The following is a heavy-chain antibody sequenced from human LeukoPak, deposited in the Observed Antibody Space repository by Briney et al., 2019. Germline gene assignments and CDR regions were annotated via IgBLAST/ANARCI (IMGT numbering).Heavy chain of an antibody. CDR3: ARDRRIAVAGNFDY. CDR1: GYTFTSYG. J-gene: IGHJ4*02. Sequence: GASVKVSCKASGYTFTSYGISWVRQAPGQGLEWMGWISAYNGNTNYAQKLRGRVTMTTDTSTSTAYMELRSLRSDDTAVYYCARDRRIAVAGNFDYWGQGTLVTVSS. D-gene: IGHD6-19*01. V-gene: IGHV1-18*01. CDR2: ISAYNGNT.